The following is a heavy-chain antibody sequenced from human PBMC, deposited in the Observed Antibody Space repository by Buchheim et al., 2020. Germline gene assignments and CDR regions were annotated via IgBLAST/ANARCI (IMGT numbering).Heavy chain of an antibody. CDR3: ARDNNCGGGSCYHDL. CDR1: GFTFSSYG. J-gene: IGHJ4*02. CDR2: IWYDGSNK. Sequence: QVQLVESGGGVVQPGRSLRLSCAASGFTFSSYGMHWVRQAPGKGLEWVAVIWYDGSNKYYADSVKGRFTISRDNSKNTLYLQMNSLRAEDTAVYYCARDNNCGGGSCYHDLWGQGTL. V-gene: IGHV3-33*01. D-gene: IGHD2-15*01.